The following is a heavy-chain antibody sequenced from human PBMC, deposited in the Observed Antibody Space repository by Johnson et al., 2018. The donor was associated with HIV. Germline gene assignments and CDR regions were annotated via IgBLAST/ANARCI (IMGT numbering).Heavy chain of an antibody. CDR3: ARAPIPAAFDI. J-gene: IGHJ3*02. CDR1: GFTFSSYA. Sequence: QVQLVESGGGVVQPWRSLRLSCAASGFTFSSYAMHWVRQAPGKGLEWVAVISYDGSNKYYADSVKGRFTISRDNSKNTLYLQMNSLRAEDTAVYYCARAPIPAAFDIWGQGTMVTVSS. V-gene: IGHV3-30-3*01. CDR2: ISYDGSNK.